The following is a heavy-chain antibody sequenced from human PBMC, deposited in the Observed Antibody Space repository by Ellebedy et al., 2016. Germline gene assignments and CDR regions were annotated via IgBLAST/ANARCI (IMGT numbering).Heavy chain of an antibody. CDR1: GFTFSSDW. D-gene: IGHD1-26*01. CDR2: ISHDGSRT. CDR3: ARGDTTVYYFYMDV. Sequence: GESLKISXAASGFTFSSDWLHWVRQAPGKGLVCVSRISHDGSRTNYADSVKGRFPISRDNAKNTLFLQMNSLRAEDTAVDYCARGDTTVYYFYMDVWGKGTTVTVSS. J-gene: IGHJ6*03. V-gene: IGHV3-74*01.